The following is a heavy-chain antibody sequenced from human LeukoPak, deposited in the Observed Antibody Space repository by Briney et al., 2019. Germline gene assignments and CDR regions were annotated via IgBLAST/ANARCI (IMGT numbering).Heavy chain of an antibody. J-gene: IGHJ4*02. V-gene: IGHV4-39*07. CDR2: IYYSGST. CDR1: GGSISSSSYY. D-gene: IGHD4-17*01. Sequence: SETLSLTCTVSGGSISSSSYYWGWIRQPPGKGLEWIGSIYYSGSTYYNPSLKSRVTISVDTSKNQFSLKLSSVTAADTAVYYCARAYAYSFDYWGQGTLVTVSS. CDR3: ARAYAYSFDY.